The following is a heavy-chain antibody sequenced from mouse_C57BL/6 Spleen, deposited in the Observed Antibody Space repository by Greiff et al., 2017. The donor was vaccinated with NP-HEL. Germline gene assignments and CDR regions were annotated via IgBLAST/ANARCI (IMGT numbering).Heavy chain of an antibody. Sequence: EVQLQQSGAELVRPGASVKLSCTASGFNIKDDYMHWVKQRPEQGLEWIGWIDPENGDTEYASKFQGKATITADTSSNTAYLQLSSLTSEDTAVYYCTTLYHGYCDYWGQGTTLTVAS. CDR2: IDPENGDT. CDR3: TTLYHGYCDY. D-gene: IGHD2-1*01. V-gene: IGHV14-4*01. CDR1: GFNIKDDY. J-gene: IGHJ2*01.